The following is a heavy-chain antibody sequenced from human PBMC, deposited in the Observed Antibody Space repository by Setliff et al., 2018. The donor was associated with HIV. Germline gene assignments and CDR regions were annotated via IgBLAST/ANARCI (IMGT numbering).Heavy chain of an antibody. V-gene: IGHV3-21*01. J-gene: IGHJ5*02. Sequence: GGSLRLSCAAPGFTFSSYSMNWVRQAPGKGLEWVTSISSSSSYIYYADSVKGRFTISRDNAKNSLYLQMNSLRAEDTAVYYCARDAFTMVRGVIGWFDPWGQGTLVTSPQ. D-gene: IGHD3-10*01. CDR1: GFTFSSYS. CDR3: ARDAFTMVRGVIGWFDP. CDR2: ISSSSSYI.